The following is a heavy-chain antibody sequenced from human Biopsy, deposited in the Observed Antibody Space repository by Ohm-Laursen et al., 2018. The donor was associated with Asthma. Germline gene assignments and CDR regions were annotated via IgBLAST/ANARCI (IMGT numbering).Heavy chain of an antibody. J-gene: IGHJ4*02. CDR2: ISGSGRSA. CDR1: GDAMSTSGSY. D-gene: IGHD1-26*01. Sequence: ETLSLTCTVSGDAMSTSGSYWGWIRQAPGRGLEWISAISGSGRSAYYADSVKGQFTISRDNAKNTVYLQMNSLRAEDSAIYYCAKYSVFYYRGGNDYWGQGIVVTVSS. CDR3: AKYSVFYYRGGNDY. V-gene: IGHV3-23*01.